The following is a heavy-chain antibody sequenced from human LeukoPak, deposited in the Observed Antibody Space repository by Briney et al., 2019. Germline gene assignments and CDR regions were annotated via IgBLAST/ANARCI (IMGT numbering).Heavy chain of an antibody. CDR2: INTNTGNP. V-gene: IGHV7-4-1*02. J-gene: IGHJ4*02. CDR3: ARDPSDGVFDY. D-gene: IGHD3-10*01. Sequence: ASVKVSCKTSGYTFTNYAMYWVRQAPGQGLEWMGWINTNTGNPTYAQGFTGRFVFSLDTSVSTAYLQISSLKAEDTAVYYCARDPSDGVFDYWGQGTLVTVSS. CDR1: GYTFTNYA.